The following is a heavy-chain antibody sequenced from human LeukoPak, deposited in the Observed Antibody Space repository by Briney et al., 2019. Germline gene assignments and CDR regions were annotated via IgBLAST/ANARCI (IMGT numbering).Heavy chain of an antibody. D-gene: IGHD1-26*01. CDR3: ARDNSVGDNAWWFDP. Sequence: ASVKVSCEAFGYTFTSNYMHWVRQAPGQGPEWMGVISPSGGSTTYAQKFQGRVTMTRDMSTSTDYMELSSLRSEDTAIYYCARDNSVGDNAWWFDPWGQGTLVTVSS. CDR2: ISPSGGST. CDR1: GYTFTSNY. J-gene: IGHJ5*02. V-gene: IGHV1-46*01.